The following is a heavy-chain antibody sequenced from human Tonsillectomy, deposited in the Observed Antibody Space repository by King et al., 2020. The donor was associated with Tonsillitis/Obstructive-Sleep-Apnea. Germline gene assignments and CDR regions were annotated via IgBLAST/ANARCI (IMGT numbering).Heavy chain of an antibody. D-gene: IGHD1-14*01. J-gene: IGHJ5*02. CDR1: GGSITSYY. CDR3: ARQYNPYNWFDP. Sequence: VQLQESGPGLVKPSETLSLTCTVSGGSITSYYWSWIRQPPGKGLEWIGYIYYSGTTKYNPSLKSRVTISVDTSSDQFSLKMSSFTAADTAVYYCARQYNPYNWFDPWGQGTLVTVSS. V-gene: IGHV4-59*08. CDR2: IYYSGTT.